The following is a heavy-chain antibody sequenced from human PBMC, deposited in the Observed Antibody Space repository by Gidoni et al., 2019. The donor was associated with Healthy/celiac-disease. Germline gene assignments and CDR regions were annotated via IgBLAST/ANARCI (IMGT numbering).Heavy chain of an antibody. CDR3: AKDNAWEVLRVPQTLRGGYYYGMDV. CDR2: IRYDGSNK. J-gene: IGHJ6*02. CDR1: VFTFSTYV. V-gene: IGHV3-30*02. D-gene: IGHD3-3*01. Sequence: QVQLVASGGGVLHPRGSLRLSFASSVFTFSTYVIPWFPPAPGKWLEWVAFIRYDGSNKYYADSVKGRFTIARDNSKNRLYLQMNSLRAEDTAVYDCAKDNAWEVLRVPQTLRGGYYYGMDVWGQGTTVTVSS.